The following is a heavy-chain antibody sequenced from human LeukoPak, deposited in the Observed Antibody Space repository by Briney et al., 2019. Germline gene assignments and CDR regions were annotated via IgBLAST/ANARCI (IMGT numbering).Heavy chain of an antibody. J-gene: IGHJ6*03. Sequence: PSETLSLTCTVSGGSLSSYYWSWIRQPPGKGLEWIGYIYYSGSTNYNPSLKSRVTISVDTSKNQFSLKLSSVTAADTAVYYCARSAQWLKYYYYYMDVWGKGTTVTVSS. CDR2: IYYSGST. CDR1: GGSLSSYY. D-gene: IGHD6-19*01. V-gene: IGHV4-59*01. CDR3: ARSAQWLKYYYYYMDV.